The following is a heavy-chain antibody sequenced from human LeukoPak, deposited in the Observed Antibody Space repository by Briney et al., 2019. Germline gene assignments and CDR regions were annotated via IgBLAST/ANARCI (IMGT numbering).Heavy chain of an antibody. Sequence: ASVKVSCKASGYTFTDYGIHWVRQAPGQGLEWISWGSTFNGHRLYGQRFQGRVTMTTDPSTTTVYMELTSLTSDDTALYYCARDAVGARAFDFSGQGTMVIVSS. CDR3: ARDAVGARAFDF. J-gene: IGHJ3*01. CDR2: GSTFNGHR. V-gene: IGHV1-18*01. D-gene: IGHD1-26*01. CDR1: GYTFTDYG.